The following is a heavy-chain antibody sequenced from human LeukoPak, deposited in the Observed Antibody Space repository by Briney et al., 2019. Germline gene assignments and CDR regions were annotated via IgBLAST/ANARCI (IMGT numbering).Heavy chain of an antibody. J-gene: IGHJ6*03. Sequence: SGGSLRLSCAASGFTFSSYAMHWVRQAPGKGLEWVAVISYDGSNKYYADSVKGRFTISRDNSKNTLYLQMNSLRAEDTVVYYCARDRQPLSITIFGVVLNMDVWGKGTTVTVSS. CDR3: ARDRQPLSITIFGVVLNMDV. CDR2: ISYDGSNK. CDR1: GFTFSSYA. D-gene: IGHD3-3*01. V-gene: IGHV3-30*01.